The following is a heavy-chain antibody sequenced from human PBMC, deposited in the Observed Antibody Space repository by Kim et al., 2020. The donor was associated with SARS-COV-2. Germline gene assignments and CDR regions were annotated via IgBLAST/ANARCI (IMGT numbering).Heavy chain of an antibody. V-gene: IGHV4-34*01. CDR1: GGSFNGFY. D-gene: IGHD3-16*01. J-gene: IGHJ5*02. CDR3: ARGPMISFGGDEFNL. Sequence: SETLSLTCAVYGGSFNGFYWSWIRQPPGKGLEWIGEINHSGSTNYNPSLKSRVTISIHTSKKQFSLNLSSVTAADTAVYFCARGPMISFGGDEFNLWGQG. CDR2: INHSGST.